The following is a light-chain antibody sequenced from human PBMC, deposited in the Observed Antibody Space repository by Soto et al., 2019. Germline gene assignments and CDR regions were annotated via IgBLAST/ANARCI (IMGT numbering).Light chain of an antibody. CDR2: TND. V-gene: IGLV1-44*01. CDR1: SFNIGRNP. J-gene: IGLJ3*02. CDR3: AAWDDSLNGWV. Sequence: QSVLTQPPSASGTPGRRFTISCSGSSFNIGRNPVNWYQQFPGTAPKLLIFTNDQRPSGVPDRFSGSKSGTSASLAISGLQSEDEADYYCAAWDDSLNGWVFGGGTQLTVL.